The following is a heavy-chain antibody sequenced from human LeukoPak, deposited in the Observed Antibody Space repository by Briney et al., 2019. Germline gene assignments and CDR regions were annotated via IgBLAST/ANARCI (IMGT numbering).Heavy chain of an antibody. CDR2: KYYRSKWSN. D-gene: IGHD3-22*01. V-gene: IGHV6-1*01. J-gene: IGHJ4*02. CDR3: ARGPYYDSPLYYFDY. CDR1: GDSVSSNSAA. Sequence: SQTLSLTCAISGDSVSSNSAAWNWIRQSPSRGLEWLVRKYYRSKWSNDYAVSVKSRITINPDTSKNQFSMHLNSVTPEDTAVYYCARGPYYDSPLYYFDYWGQRTLVTVSS.